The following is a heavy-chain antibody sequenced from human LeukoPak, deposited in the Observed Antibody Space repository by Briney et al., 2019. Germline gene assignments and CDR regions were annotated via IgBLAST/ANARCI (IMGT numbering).Heavy chain of an antibody. CDR2: TYPGDSDI. D-gene: IGHD3/OR15-3a*01. CDR3: ARHDLLRGGGDY. J-gene: IGHJ4*02. CDR1: GYSFTSYW. V-gene: IGHV5-51*01. Sequence: GGSLRLSCKGSGYSFTSYWIGWVRQMPGKGLEWMGSTYPGDSDIRYSPSFQGQVTISADKSISTAYLQWSSLKASDTAMYYCARHDLLRGGGDYWGQGTLVTVSS.